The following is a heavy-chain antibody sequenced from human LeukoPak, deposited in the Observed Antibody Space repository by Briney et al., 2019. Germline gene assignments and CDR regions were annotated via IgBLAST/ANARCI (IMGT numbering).Heavy chain of an antibody. D-gene: IGHD5-18*01. V-gene: IGHV4-59*01. J-gene: IGHJ4*02. Sequence: SETLSLTCTVSGGSISSYYWSWIRQPPGKGLEWIGYIYYSGSTNYNPSLNSRVTISIDTSKNQFSLKLSSVTAADTAVYYCARVRGYSYGFGFFDYCGQGTLVTVSS. CDR2: IYYSGST. CDR1: GGSISSYY. CDR3: ARVRGYSYGFGFFDY.